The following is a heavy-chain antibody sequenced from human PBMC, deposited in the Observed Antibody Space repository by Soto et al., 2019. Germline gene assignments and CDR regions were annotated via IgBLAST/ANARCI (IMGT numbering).Heavy chain of an antibody. Sequence: EVQLVESGGGLVQPGGSLRLSCAASGFTVSSNYMSWVRQAPGKGLEWVSVIYSGGSTYYADSVKGRFTISRDNSKNTLYLQMDSLRAEDTAVSYCARVGSSSPGPFDYWGQGTLVTVSS. CDR1: GFTVSSNY. D-gene: IGHD6-6*01. CDR2: IYSGGST. J-gene: IGHJ4*02. V-gene: IGHV3-66*01. CDR3: ARVGSSSPGPFDY.